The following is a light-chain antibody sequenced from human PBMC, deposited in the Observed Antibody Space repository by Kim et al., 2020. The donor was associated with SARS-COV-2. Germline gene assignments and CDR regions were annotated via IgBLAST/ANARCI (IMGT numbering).Light chain of an antibody. J-gene: IGLJ3*02. CDR3: DSRDSSGNHWV. V-gene: IGLV3-19*01. CDR2: GKN. CDR1: SLRSYY. Sequence: AVGQTVRITCQGDSLRSYYANWYQQKPGQAPILVICGKNNRPSGIPDRFSGSTSGNTASLTITGAQAEDEADYYCDSRDSSGNHWVFGGGTQLTVL.